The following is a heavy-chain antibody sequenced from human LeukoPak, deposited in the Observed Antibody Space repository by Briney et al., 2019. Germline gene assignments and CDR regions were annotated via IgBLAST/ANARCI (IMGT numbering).Heavy chain of an antibody. CDR1: GGTFSSYA. CDR2: IIPIFGTA. J-gene: IGHJ6*02. V-gene: IGHV1-69*05. Sequence: SSVKVSCKASGGTFSSYAISWVRQGPGQGLEWMGGIIPIFGTANYAQKLQGRVTMTTDTSTSTAYMELRSLRSDDTAVYYCARDPALRYFDWLFQRGYGMDVWGQGTTVTVSS. D-gene: IGHD3-9*01. CDR3: ARDPALRYFDWLFQRGYGMDV.